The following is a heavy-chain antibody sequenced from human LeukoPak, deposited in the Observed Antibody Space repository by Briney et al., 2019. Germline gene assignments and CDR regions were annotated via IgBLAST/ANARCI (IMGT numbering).Heavy chain of an antibody. CDR1: GFTFSNYA. V-gene: IGHV3-30-3*01. J-gene: IGHJ4*02. D-gene: IGHD6-19*01. Sequence: GRSLRLSCAASGFTFSNYAMHWVRQAPGTGLEWVAVLSWDGTDTNYADSVKGRFTISRDNSWNTLYLHMNRLRTEDTALYYCARDIRTSGWYGPDFWGQGTLVTVSS. CDR2: LSWDGTDT. CDR3: ARDIRTSGWYGPDF.